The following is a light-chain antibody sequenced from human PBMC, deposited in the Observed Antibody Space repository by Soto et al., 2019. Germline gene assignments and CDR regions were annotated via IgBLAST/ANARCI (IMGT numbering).Light chain of an antibody. Sequence: EIVLTHSPGTLSLSPGERATLSCRASLTVTDNYLAWYQQKAGQPPRLVIYDASNRATGIPDRFSASGSGTDFALTISGLEPEDFAVYYCQQYNNWPPITFGQGTRLEIK. CDR2: DAS. J-gene: IGKJ5*01. CDR1: LTVTDNY. CDR3: QQYNNWPPIT. V-gene: IGKV3-20*01.